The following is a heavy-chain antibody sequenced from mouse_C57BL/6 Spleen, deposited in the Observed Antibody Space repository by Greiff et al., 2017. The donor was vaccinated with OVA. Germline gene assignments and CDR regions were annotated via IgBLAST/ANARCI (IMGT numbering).Heavy chain of an antibody. Sequence: QVQLQQSGPELVKPGASVKISCKASGYAFSSSWMNWVKQRPGKGLEWIGRIYPGDGDTNYNGKFKGKATLTADKSSSTAYMQLSSLTSEDSAVYFCAREAYDYLDYWGQGTTLTVSS. CDR1: GYAFSSSW. D-gene: IGHD6-5*01. V-gene: IGHV1-82*01. CDR2: IYPGDGDT. J-gene: IGHJ2*01. CDR3: AREAYDYLDY.